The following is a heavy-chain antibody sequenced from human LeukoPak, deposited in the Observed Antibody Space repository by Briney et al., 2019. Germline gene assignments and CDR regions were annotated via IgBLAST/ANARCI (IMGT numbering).Heavy chain of an antibody. Sequence: GGSLRLSCAGSGFIFNNYAMHWVRQPPGKGLEWVSGISWNSGTIDYTDSVRGRFTISRDNAKNSLYLQMDSLRVEDTAFYYCAKDNRRHYTSGPNPDSLHWGQGALVTVSS. V-gene: IGHV3-9*01. CDR2: ISWNSGTI. CDR3: AKDNRRHYTSGPNPDSLH. J-gene: IGHJ4*02. D-gene: IGHD6-19*01. CDR1: GFIFNNYA.